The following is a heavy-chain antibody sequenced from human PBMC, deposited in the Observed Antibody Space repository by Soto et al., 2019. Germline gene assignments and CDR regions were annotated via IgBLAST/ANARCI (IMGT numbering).Heavy chain of an antibody. V-gene: IGHV3-23*01. J-gene: IGHJ4*02. CDR1: GFTFSNYA. Sequence: GGSLRLSCTASGFTFSNYAINWVRLAPGKRLEWVSSVIGSGVNVFYADSVKGRFTISRDNSKNTVYLEMNSLRANDTAEYFCAKGSAFECKGAICYPFDHCGRGTLVTVSS. CDR3: AKGSAFECKGAICYPFDH. D-gene: IGHD3-10*01. CDR2: VIGSGVNV.